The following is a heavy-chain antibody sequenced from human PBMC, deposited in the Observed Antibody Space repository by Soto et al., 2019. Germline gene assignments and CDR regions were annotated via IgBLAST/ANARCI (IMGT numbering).Heavy chain of an antibody. V-gene: IGHV4-34*01. CDR2: INHSGST. J-gene: IGHJ6*02. CDR3: ARAGSGSYYIFLTAKYGMDV. D-gene: IGHD3-10*01. Sequence: TSETLSLTCAVYGGSFSGYYWSWIRQPPGKGLEWIGEINHSGSTNYNPSLKSRVTISVDTSKNQFSLKLSSVTAADTAVYYCARAGSGSYYIFLTAKYGMDVWGQGTTVTVSS. CDR1: GGSFSGYY.